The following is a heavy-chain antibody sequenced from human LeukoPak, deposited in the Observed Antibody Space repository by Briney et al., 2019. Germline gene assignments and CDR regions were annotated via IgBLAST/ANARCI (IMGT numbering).Heavy chain of an antibody. V-gene: IGHV3-49*04. CDR2: IRSKAFGETA. CDR1: GFTFGDYA. Sequence: GGSLRLSCTVSGFTFGDYAINWVRQAPGKGLEWVGFIRSKAFGETAEYAASVKGRFTISRDDSKSIAYLQMNSLKTEDTAVYYCTRDRGSSTLGDYWGQGTLATVSS. J-gene: IGHJ4*02. CDR3: TRDRGSSTLGDY. D-gene: IGHD7-27*01.